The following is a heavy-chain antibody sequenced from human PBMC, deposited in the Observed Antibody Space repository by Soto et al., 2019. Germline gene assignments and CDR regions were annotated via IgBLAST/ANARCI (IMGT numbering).Heavy chain of an antibody. CDR1: GFTVSSNS. J-gene: IGHJ4*02. CDR3: ARGPGGGFVDY. Sequence: EVPLVESGGGLVQPGGSLRLSCAASGFTVSSNSMSWVRQAPGKGLEWVSVIYSGGSTYYADSVKGRFTISRHNSKNTLYLQMNSLRAEDTAVYYCARGPGGGFVDYWGQGTLVTVSS. D-gene: IGHD2-15*01. CDR2: IYSGGST. V-gene: IGHV3-53*04.